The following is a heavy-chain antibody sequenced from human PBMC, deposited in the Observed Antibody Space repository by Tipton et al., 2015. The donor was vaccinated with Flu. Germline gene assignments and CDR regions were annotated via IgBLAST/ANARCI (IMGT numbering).Heavy chain of an antibody. CDR3: AREKIPNSYHYDSSGYTNYFDS. V-gene: IGHV4-61*02. J-gene: IGHJ4*02. CDR2: VYTSGST. CDR1: GNSIRSASFY. D-gene: IGHD3-22*01. Sequence: TLSLTCTVSGNSIRSASFYWSWIRQPAGKGLEWIGRVYTSGSTNYNPSLKSRVTISLDTSKKEFSLDLRSVTAADTAIYYCAREKIPNSYHYDSSGYTNYFDSWGQGTPVTVSS.